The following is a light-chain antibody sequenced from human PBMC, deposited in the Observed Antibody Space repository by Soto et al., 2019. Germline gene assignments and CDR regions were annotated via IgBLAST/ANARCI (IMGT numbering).Light chain of an antibody. V-gene: IGKV1-39*01. CDR3: QQSYSTLIT. CDR1: QSISSY. Sequence: DIQMTQSPSSLSASVGDRVTITCRASQSISSYLNWYQQKPGKAPKLLIYAASSLQSGVSSRFSGSGSGTDFTLTISSLQPEDFATYYCQQSYSTLITFGQGTRLEI. CDR2: AAS. J-gene: IGKJ5*01.